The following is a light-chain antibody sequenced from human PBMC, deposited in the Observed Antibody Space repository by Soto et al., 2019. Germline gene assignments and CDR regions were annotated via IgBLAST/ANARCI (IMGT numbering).Light chain of an antibody. Sequence: QSALTQPASVSGSPGQSITISCTGTSSVVGSYNLVSWYQQHPGRAPKLMIYEVSKRPSGVSNRFSGSKSGNTASLTISGLQAEDEADYYCCSYAGSILYVFGTGTKVTVL. J-gene: IGLJ1*01. CDR1: SSVVGSYNL. V-gene: IGLV2-23*02. CDR2: EVS. CDR3: CSYAGSILYV.